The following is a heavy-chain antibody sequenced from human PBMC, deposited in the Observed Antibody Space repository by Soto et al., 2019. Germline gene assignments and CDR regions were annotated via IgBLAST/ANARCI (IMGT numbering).Heavy chain of an antibody. V-gene: IGHV3-23*01. CDR2: ISGSGGST. CDR1: GFTFSSYA. J-gene: IGHJ6*02. CDR3: AKVPYYDFWSGYPTPPYYYRMDV. Sequence: ETLSLSCAASGFTFSSYAMSWVRQAPGKGLKWVSAISGSGGSTYYADSVKGRFTISRDNSKNTLYLQMNSLRAEDTAVYYCAKVPYYDFWSGYPTPPYYYRMDVWGLGTTVTVSS. D-gene: IGHD3-3*01.